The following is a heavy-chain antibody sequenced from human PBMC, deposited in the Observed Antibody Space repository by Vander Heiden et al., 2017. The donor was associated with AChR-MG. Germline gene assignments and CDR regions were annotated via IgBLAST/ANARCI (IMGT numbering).Heavy chain of an antibody. Sequence: EVQLVESGGGLVQPGRSLRLSCAASGFTFDDYAMHWVRQAPGKGLGWVSGISWNSGSIGYADSVKGRFTISRDNAKNSLYLQMNSLRAEDTALYYCAKGVGSSWRPFDYWGQGTLVTVSS. CDR1: GFTFDDYA. J-gene: IGHJ4*02. CDR3: AKGVGSSWRPFDY. D-gene: IGHD6-13*01. CDR2: ISWNSGSI. V-gene: IGHV3-9*01.